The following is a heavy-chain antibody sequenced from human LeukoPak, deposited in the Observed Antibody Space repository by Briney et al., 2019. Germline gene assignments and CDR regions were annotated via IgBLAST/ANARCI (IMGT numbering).Heavy chain of an antibody. J-gene: IGHJ4*02. D-gene: IGHD5-18*01. CDR2: IYYSGST. CDR3: ARHEVDSYGYYFDY. Sequence: SETLSLTCTVSGGSISSSSYYWGWIRQPPGKGLEWIGSIYYSGSTYYNPSLKSRVTISVDTSKNQFSLKLSSVTAADTAVYYCARHEVDSYGYYFDYWGQGALVTVSS. V-gene: IGHV4-39*07. CDR1: GGSISSSSYY.